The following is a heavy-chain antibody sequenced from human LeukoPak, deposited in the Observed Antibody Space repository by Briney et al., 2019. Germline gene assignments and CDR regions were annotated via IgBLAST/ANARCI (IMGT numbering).Heavy chain of an antibody. Sequence: QAGGSLRLSCAASGFTFRSHWMHRVRQAPGKGLEWVAVVSDDGGTVYYAESVKGRFTIARDNSKNTLYLQMNGLRGDDTAVFYCTKEAATGSRYSFDYWGQGTLVTVSS. J-gene: IGHJ4*02. CDR2: VSDDGGTV. V-gene: IGHV3-30*18. CDR1: GFTFRSHW. D-gene: IGHD1-1*01. CDR3: TKEAATGSRYSFDY.